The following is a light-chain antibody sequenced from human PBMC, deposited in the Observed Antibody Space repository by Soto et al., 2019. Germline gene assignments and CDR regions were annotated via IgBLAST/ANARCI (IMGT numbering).Light chain of an antibody. Sequence: QAVVTQEPSLTVSPGGTVTLTCGSITGPVTSDHHPYWFQQKPGQAPRTLIYDTSRRDSWTPARFSGSLLGGKAALTLSGAQSEDEAEYYCLLSFSVLYVFGTGTKLTVL. CDR3: LLSFSVLYV. CDR1: TGPVTSDHH. J-gene: IGLJ1*01. CDR2: DTS. V-gene: IGLV7-46*01.